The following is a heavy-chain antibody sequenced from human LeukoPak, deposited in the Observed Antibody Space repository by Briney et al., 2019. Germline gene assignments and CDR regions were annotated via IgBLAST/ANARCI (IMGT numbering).Heavy chain of an antibody. CDR1: GYTFSNYN. D-gene: IGHD6-13*01. Sequence: SVKVSCKAYGYTFSNYNINWVRQAPGQGLEWMGWVSGYNGNTNYAQKFQGRVTMTTDTSTGTAYMELRSLRPDDTAVYYCARGQQLVPDDYWGQGTLVTVSS. J-gene: IGHJ4*02. V-gene: IGHV1-18*01. CDR3: ARGQQLVPDDY. CDR2: VSGYNGNT.